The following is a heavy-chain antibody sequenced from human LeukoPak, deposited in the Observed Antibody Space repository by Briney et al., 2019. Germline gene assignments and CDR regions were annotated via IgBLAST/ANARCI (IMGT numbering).Heavy chain of an antibody. CDR1: GFTFSSYG. Sequence: QPGGSLRLSCAASGFTFSSYGMHWVRQVPGKGPEWVAFISYDGSNAHSADSVQGRFTISRDNSKNTLYLQMNSLRVDDTAVYYCARGDFYYYDSSGYHYWGQGTLVTVSS. CDR3: ARGDFYYYDSSGYHY. J-gene: IGHJ4*02. V-gene: IGHV3-30*19. CDR2: ISYDGSNA. D-gene: IGHD3-22*01.